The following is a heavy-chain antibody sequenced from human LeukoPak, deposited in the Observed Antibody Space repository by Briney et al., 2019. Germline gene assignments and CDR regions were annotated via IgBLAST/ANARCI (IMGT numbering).Heavy chain of an antibody. J-gene: IGHJ6*03. Sequence: GGSLRLSCAASGFTFSSYWMHWVRQAPGKGLEWVSSISSSSSYIYYADSVKGRFTISRDNAKNSLYLQMNSLRAEDTAVYYCARDAPYYYYMDVWGKGTTVTISS. CDR2: ISSSSSYI. V-gene: IGHV3-21*01. CDR1: GFTFSSYW. CDR3: ARDAPYYYYMDV.